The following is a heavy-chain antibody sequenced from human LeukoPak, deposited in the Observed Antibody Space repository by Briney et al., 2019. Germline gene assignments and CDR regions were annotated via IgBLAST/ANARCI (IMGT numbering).Heavy chain of an antibody. D-gene: IGHD5-24*01. J-gene: IGHJ4*02. Sequence: PSETLSLTCAVYGGSFSGYYWSWIRQPPGKGMEWIGEINHSGSTNYNPSLKSRVTISVDTSKNQFSLKLSSVTAADTAVYYCARAGRDGYNRYWGRGTLVTVSS. CDR1: GGSFSGYY. CDR3: ARAGRDGYNRY. V-gene: IGHV4-34*01. CDR2: INHSGST.